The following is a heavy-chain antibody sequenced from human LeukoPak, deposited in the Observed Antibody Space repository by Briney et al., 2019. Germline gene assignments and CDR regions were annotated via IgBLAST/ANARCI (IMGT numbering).Heavy chain of an antibody. D-gene: IGHD3-16*02. Sequence: SETLSLTCTVSGGSISSSIYYWGWIRQPPGKGLEWIGSIYYSGSTYYNPSLKSRVTISVDTSKNQFSLKLSSVTAADTAVYYCARSYVWGSYRPYAPLVSDYWGQGTLVTVSS. CDR1: GGSISSSIYY. CDR2: IYYSGST. V-gene: IGHV4-39*07. J-gene: IGHJ4*02. CDR3: ARSYVWGSYRPYAPLVSDY.